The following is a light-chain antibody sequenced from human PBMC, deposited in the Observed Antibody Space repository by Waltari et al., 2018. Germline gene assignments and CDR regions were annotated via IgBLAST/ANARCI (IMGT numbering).Light chain of an antibody. J-gene: IGKJ1*01. Sequence: EIVMTQSPESLAVSLVDSATVTCKSRQSVLPSSNNKNYFDWYQQKPGQPPKPLIYWASTRTSRFPDRFSGRGSGTDFTLTISSLQAEDVAVYYCQQFQSHLRTFGQGTKVEIK. CDR1: QSVLPSSNNKNY. CDR3: QQFQSHLRT. CDR2: WAS. V-gene: IGKV4-1*01.